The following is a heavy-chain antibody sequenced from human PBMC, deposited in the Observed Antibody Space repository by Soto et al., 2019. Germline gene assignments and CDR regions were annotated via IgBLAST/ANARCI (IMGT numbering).Heavy chain of an antibody. CDR1: GGSFSGYY. Sequence: SETLSLTCAVYGGSFSGYYWSWIRQPPGKGLEWIGEINHSGSTNYNPSLKSRVTISVDTSKNQFSLKLSSVTAADTAVYYCARVPTVTTPLDYWGQGTLVTVSS. D-gene: IGHD4-17*01. V-gene: IGHV4-34*01. CDR2: INHSGST. CDR3: ARVPTVTTPLDY. J-gene: IGHJ4*02.